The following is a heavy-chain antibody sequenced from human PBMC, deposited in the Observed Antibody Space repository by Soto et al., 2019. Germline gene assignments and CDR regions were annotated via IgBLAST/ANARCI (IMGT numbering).Heavy chain of an antibody. CDR3: ARGEDAFFYYGLDV. J-gene: IGHJ6*02. Sequence: PSETLSLTCTVSGGSISTYFWSWIRQPAGGGLEWIGRIYTTGSTSYNPSLKSRVTMSVDTSRSQFSLKLTSVTAADTAVYYCARGEDAFFYYGLDVWGQGITVTVSS. CDR2: IYTTGST. CDR1: GGSISTYF. V-gene: IGHV4-4*07.